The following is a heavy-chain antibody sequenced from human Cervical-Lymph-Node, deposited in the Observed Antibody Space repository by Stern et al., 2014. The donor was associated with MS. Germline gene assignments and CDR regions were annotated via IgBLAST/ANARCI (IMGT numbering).Heavy chain of an antibody. CDR2: ISSSGSSV. D-gene: IGHD2-8*02. CDR1: GFTFGADF. CDR3: GSEKCTSAICFLS. Sequence: QVQLVESGGGLVKPGGSLRLSCAASGFTFGADFMTWIRQAPGKGLEWVSYISSSGSSVHYADSVKGRFTISRDNANNSLYLQMTSLRAEDPAVYYCGSEKCTSAICFLSWGQGALVTVSS. J-gene: IGHJ4*02. V-gene: IGHV3-11*01.